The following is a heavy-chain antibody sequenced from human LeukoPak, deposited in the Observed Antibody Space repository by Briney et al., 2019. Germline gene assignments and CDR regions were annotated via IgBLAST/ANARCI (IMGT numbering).Heavy chain of an antibody. Sequence: PGGSLRLSCAASGFTFSSYEMNWVRQAPGKGLEWVSYISSGGSTIYYADSVKGRFTISRDNAKNSLYLQMNSLRAEDTAVYYCVAGEYYDSSGLLRLDYYYYYMDVWGKGTTVTISS. CDR3: VAGEYYDSSGLLRLDYYYYYMDV. CDR2: ISSGGSTI. CDR1: GFTFSSYE. V-gene: IGHV3-48*03. J-gene: IGHJ6*03. D-gene: IGHD3-22*01.